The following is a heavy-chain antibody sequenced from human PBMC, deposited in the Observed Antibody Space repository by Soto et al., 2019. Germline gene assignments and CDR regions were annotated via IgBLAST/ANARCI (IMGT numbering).Heavy chain of an antibody. CDR1: GGSISSYY. CDR2: IYYSGSI. CDR3: ARATQHYYYYYMDV. Sequence: PSETLSLTCTVSGGSISSYYWSWIRQPPGKGLEWIGYIYYSGSINYNPSLKSRVTISVDTSKNQFSLKLSSVTAADTAVYYCARATQHYYYYYMDVWGKGTTVTVSS. D-gene: IGHD4-17*01. J-gene: IGHJ6*03. V-gene: IGHV4-59*01.